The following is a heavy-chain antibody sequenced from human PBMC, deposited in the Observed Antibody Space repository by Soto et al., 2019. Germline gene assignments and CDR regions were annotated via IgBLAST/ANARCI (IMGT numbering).Heavy chain of an antibody. J-gene: IGHJ5*02. D-gene: IGHD6-13*01. Sequence: GGSLRLSCXASGFTFRSFTMNWVRQAPGKGLEWVSTISSNSAYIYYTDALRGRFTISRDNAKNSLHLQMNSLRAEDTAVYYCTRDASRDSSARGWFDPWGPGP. V-gene: IGHV3-21*01. CDR3: TRDASRDSSARGWFDP. CDR1: GFTFRSFT. CDR2: ISSNSAYI.